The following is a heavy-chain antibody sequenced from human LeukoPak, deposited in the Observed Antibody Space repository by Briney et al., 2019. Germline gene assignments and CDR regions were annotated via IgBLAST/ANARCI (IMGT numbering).Heavy chain of an antibody. J-gene: IGHJ4*02. CDR2: IIPIFGTA. Sequence: SVKVSCKASGGTFSSYAISWVRQAPGQGLEWIGRIIPIFGTANYAQKFQGRVTITTDESTSTAYMELSSLRSEGTAVYYCARGGRYYDSSGYYYYDYWGQGTLVTVSS. D-gene: IGHD3-22*01. CDR3: ARGGRYYDSSGYYYYDY. V-gene: IGHV1-69*05. CDR1: GGTFSSYA.